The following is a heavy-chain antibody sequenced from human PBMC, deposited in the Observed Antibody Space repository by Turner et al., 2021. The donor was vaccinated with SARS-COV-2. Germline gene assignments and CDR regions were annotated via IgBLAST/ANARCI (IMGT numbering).Heavy chain of an antibody. CDR2: ISYDGSNK. Sequence: QVLLVESGGGVVQPGRSLRLPCADPGFIFSSYGMHWVRQAPGKWLVWVAVISYDGSNKYYADSVKGRFTITRDNSKNTLYLQMSSLRADDTAVYYCAKDRTIVVVPVTIFDYWGQGTLVTVSS. CDR1: GFIFSSYG. V-gene: IGHV3-30*18. CDR3: AKDRTIVVVPVTIFDY. J-gene: IGHJ4*02. D-gene: IGHD2-2*01.